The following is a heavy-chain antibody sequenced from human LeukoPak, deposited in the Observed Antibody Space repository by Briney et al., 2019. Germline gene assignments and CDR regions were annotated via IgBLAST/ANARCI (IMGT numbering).Heavy chain of an antibody. CDR3: ARERDIVVPNWFDP. Sequence: GGSLRLSCVDSGFDFCTYKMNWVRLAPGKGLEWVSSIGGRSGAVYYADSVKGRFTISRDNAKNSLYLQMNSLRAEDTAMYFCARERDIVVPNWFDPWGQGTLVTVSS. CDR1: GFDFCTYK. V-gene: IGHV3-48*01. J-gene: IGHJ5*02. D-gene: IGHD2-15*01. CDR2: IGGRSGAV.